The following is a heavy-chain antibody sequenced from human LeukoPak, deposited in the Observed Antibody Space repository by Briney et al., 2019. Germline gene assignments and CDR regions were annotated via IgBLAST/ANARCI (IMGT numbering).Heavy chain of an antibody. CDR2: IKSKGGGGTT. D-gene: IGHD1-26*01. CDR1: GFTFSDAW. CDR3: SWELSQYYGMDV. Sequence: PGGSLRLSCAASGFTFSDAWMSWVRQAPGKGLEWVGRIKSKGGGGTTDYAAPVKGRFTISRDDSKNTLYLQMVSLKTEDTAVSYCSWELSQYYGMDVWGQGTRSPSP. V-gene: IGHV3-15*01. J-gene: IGHJ6*02.